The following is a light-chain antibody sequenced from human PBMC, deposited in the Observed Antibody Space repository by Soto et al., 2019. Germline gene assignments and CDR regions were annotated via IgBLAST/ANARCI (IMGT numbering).Light chain of an antibody. CDR1: QTISTL. V-gene: IGKV1-5*03. CDR2: NAS. J-gene: IGKJ1*01. Sequence: DIQMTQSPSTLSASVGDRVTITCRASQTISTLLAWYQQRPGKAPNLLIYNASSLESGVPSRFSGSGSGTEFTLTISSLQPDDFATYYCQQYSTYPLTFGQGTKVEVK. CDR3: QQYSTYPLT.